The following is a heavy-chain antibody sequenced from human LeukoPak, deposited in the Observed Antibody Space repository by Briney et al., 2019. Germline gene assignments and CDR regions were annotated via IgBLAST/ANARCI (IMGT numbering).Heavy chain of an antibody. CDR2: IYHSGST. CDR1: GGSISTNNW. CDR3: AKKRNAAPYYFDC. J-gene: IGHJ4*02. Sequence: SGTLSLTCAASGGSISTNNWWSWVRQPPGKGLEWIGEIYHSGSTNYNPSLKSPVTISVDKSKNQFSLRLSSVTAADTAVYYCAKKRNAAPYYFDCWGRGTLVTVSS. D-gene: IGHD6-25*01. V-gene: IGHV4-4*02.